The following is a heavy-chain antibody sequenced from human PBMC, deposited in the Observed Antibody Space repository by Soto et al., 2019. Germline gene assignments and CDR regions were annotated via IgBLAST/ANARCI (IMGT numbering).Heavy chain of an antibody. CDR1: GSSISSYY. J-gene: IGHJ6*02. CDR3: AKGTGDFYYYYGMDV. D-gene: IGHD7-27*01. V-gene: IGHV4-59*01. Sequence: PSETLSLTXTVSGSSISSYYWSWIRQPPGKGLEWIGYIYYSGSTNYNPSLKSRVTISVDTSKNQFSLKLSSVTAADTAVYYCAKGTGDFYYYYGMDVWGQGTTVTVSS. CDR2: IYYSGST.